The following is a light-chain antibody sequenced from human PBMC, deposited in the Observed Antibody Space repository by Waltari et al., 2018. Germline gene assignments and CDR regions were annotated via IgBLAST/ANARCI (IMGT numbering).Light chain of an antibody. V-gene: IGKV1-39*01. J-gene: IGKJ2*01. CDR3: QQSKRVPYT. CDR2: AAS. Sequence: DIQMTQSPSSLSASSGDRVSITCRASQTIDTYLNLFQQKPGEAPKRLIYAASTLQSGVPLRFSGSGSGTDFTLTISGLQYEDFATYYCQQSKRVPYTFGQGTRLEIK. CDR1: QTIDTY.